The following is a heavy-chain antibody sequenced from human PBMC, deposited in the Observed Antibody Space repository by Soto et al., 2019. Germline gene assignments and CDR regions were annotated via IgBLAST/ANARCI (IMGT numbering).Heavy chain of an antibody. Sequence: PGGSLRLSCAASGFTFSNYNMNWVRQAPGKGLEWNSYISGSSSTIYYADSVKDRFTISRDNAKNSLYLQMNSLRDEDTAVYYCATEATLAHWGLGTLVTVSS. D-gene: IGHD1-26*01. V-gene: IGHV3-48*02. CDR1: GFTFSNYN. J-gene: IGHJ4*02. CDR3: ATEATLAH. CDR2: ISGSSSTI.